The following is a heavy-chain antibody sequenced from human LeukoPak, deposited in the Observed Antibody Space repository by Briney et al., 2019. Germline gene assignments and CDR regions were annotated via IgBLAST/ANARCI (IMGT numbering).Heavy chain of an antibody. V-gene: IGHV3-23*01. Sequence: GGSLRLSCAASGFTFSSFAMTWVRQAPGKGLEWVSVISASGGSTYYADSVKGRFTISRDNSKNSLYLQMNSLRAEDTAVYYCAKISGYDLYYFDYWGQGTLVTVSS. CDR2: ISASGGST. CDR3: AKISGYDLYYFDY. J-gene: IGHJ4*02. D-gene: IGHD5-12*01. CDR1: GFTFSSFA.